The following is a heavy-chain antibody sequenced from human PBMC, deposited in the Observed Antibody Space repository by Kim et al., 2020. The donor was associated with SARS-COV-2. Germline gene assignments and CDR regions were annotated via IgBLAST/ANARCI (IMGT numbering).Heavy chain of an antibody. V-gene: IGHV1-46*01. J-gene: IGHJ6*02. CDR3: ARNLYGDSLGYGMDV. Sequence: QKFQGRVPMTRATSTSTVYMELSSLRSEDTAVYYCARNLYGDSLGYGMDVWGQGTTVTVSS. D-gene: IGHD4-17*01.